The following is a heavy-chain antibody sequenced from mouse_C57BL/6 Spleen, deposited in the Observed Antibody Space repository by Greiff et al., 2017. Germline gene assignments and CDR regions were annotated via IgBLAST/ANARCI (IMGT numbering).Heavy chain of an antibody. CDR3: ARLGDYPYFDV. D-gene: IGHD2-4*01. J-gene: IGHJ1*03. CDR1: GYTFTSYW. CDR2: IDPSDSYT. Sequence: VQLQQPGAELVMPGASVKLSCKASGYTFTSYWMHWVKQRPGQGLEWIGEIDPSDSYTNYNQKFKGKSTLTVDKSSSTAYMQLSSLTSEDSAVYYCARLGDYPYFDVWGTGTTVTVSS. V-gene: IGHV1-69*01.